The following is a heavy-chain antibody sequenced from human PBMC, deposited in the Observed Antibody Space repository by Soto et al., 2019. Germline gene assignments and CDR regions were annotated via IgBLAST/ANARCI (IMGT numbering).Heavy chain of an antibody. J-gene: IGHJ4*02. D-gene: IGHD2-21*02. V-gene: IGHV3-30-3*01. Sequence: GGSLRLSCAASGLTFSSCAMHCVRQAPGMGLEWVALISYDGTNKQYADSVKGRFTISRDNSKSTLYLQMNSLRPEDTAMYYCARDPGRDDCNPPYFHYRGQATLVTVSS. CDR3: ARDPGRDDCNPPYFHY. CDR2: ISYDGTNK. CDR1: GLTFSSCA.